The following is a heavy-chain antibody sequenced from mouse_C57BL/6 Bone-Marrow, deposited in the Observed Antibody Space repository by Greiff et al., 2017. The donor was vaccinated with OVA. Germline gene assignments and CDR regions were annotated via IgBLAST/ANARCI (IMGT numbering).Heavy chain of an antibody. V-gene: IGHV14-2*01. Sequence: VQLQQSGAELVKPGASVKLSCTASGFNIKDYYMHWVKLRTEQGLEWIGRIDPEDGEPTYAPQFPGKATITADTSSTTAYLQLSSLTSEDTAVYYCARWLRRPYWYFDVWGTGTTVTVSS. CDR3: ARWLRRPYWYFDV. D-gene: IGHD2-2*01. J-gene: IGHJ1*03. CDR1: GFNIKDYY. CDR2: IDPEDGEP.